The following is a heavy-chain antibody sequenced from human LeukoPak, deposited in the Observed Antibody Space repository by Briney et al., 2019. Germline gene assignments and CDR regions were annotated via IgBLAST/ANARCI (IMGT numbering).Heavy chain of an antibody. D-gene: IGHD6-19*01. CDR2: IKTDGSQI. J-gene: IGHJ4*02. Sequence: GGSLRLSCVASGFTFSSYWMTWVRQAPGKGLEWVANIKTDGSQIYYVDSVKGRFTISRDNSKNTLYLQMNSLRAEDTAVYYCAKPAISSRGWYYDYWGQGTLVTVSS. CDR1: GFTFSSYW. CDR3: AKPAISSRGWYYDY. V-gene: IGHV3-7*03.